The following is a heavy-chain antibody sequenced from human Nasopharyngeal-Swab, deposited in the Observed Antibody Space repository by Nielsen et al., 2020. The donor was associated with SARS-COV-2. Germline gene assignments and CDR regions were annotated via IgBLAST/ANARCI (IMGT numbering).Heavy chain of an antibody. CDR1: GFTFSSYG. CDR3: AKDVYRRSGYSYGSDAFDI. V-gene: IGHV3-30*02. J-gene: IGHJ3*02. CDR2: IWYDGSNK. Sequence: GGSLRLSCAASGFTFSSYGMHWVRQAPGKGLEWVAVIWYDGSNKYYADSVKGRFTISRDNSKNTLYLQMNSLRAEDTAVYYCAKDVYRRSGYSYGSDAFDIWGQGTMVTVSS. D-gene: IGHD5-18*01.